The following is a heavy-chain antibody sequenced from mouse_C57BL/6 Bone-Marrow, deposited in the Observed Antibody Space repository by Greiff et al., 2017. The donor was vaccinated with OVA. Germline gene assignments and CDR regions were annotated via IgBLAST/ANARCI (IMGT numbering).Heavy chain of an antibody. Sequence: EVQLQQPGAELVRPGASVKLSCTASGFTIKDDYMHWVKQRPEQGLEWIGWIDPENGDTEYASKFQGKATITADTSSNTAYLQLSSLTSEDTAVYYCTRDYGAWFAYWGQGTLVTVSA. J-gene: IGHJ3*01. D-gene: IGHD1-1*01. V-gene: IGHV14-4*01. CDR2: IDPENGDT. CDR3: TRDYGAWFAY. CDR1: GFTIKDDY.